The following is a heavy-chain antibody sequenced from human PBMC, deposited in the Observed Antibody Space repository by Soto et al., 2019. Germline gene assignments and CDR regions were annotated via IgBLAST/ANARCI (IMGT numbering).Heavy chain of an antibody. Sequence: XGSLRVSCAASVFTFSSYEMNCVRHSPGKWLEWVSYISSSGSTIYYADSVKGRFTISRDNAKNSLYLQMNSLRAEDTAVYYCAREWDDILTGYRNNYYYYYGMQPWGQATTLTVS. CDR3: AREWDDILTGYRNNYYYYYGMQP. CDR2: ISSSGSTI. D-gene: IGHD3-9*01. CDR1: VFTFSSYE. J-gene: IGHJ6*01. V-gene: IGHV3-48*03.